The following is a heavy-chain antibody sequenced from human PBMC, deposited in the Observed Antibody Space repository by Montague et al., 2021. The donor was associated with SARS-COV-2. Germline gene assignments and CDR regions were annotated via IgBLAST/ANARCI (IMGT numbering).Heavy chain of an antibody. CDR1: GTSFSGHY. J-gene: IGHJ6*03. D-gene: IGHD3-10*01. CDR2: IHHGGST. Sequence: SETLSLTCAVHGTSFSGHYWNWIRQPPGKGLEWIGVIHHGGSTNYNPSLKSRVTISADTSKNQFSLKLTSVAAADTAVYYCARLGDGVVPSPILGVGPYYSYYYIDFWGKGTTVTVSS. V-gene: IGHV4-34*01. CDR3: ARLGDGVVPSPILGVGPYYSYYYIDF.